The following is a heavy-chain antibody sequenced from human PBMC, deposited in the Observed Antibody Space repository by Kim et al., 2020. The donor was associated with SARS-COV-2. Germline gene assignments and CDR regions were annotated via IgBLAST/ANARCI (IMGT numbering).Heavy chain of an antibody. V-gene: IGHV3-66*01. CDR2: IYSGGST. CDR3: ARDATDYGDYWSGDYYGM. Sequence: GGSLRLSCAASGFTVSSNYMSWVRQAPGKGLEWVSVIYSGGSTNYSDSVKGRFTISRDNSKNTLYLQLNSLRAEDTAVYYCARDATDYGDYWSGDYYGM. J-gene: IGHJ6*01. D-gene: IGHD4-17*01. CDR1: GFTVSSNY.